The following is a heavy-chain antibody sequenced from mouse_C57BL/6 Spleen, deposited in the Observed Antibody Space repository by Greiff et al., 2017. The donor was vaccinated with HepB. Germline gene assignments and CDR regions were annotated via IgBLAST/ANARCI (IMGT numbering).Heavy chain of an antibody. D-gene: IGHD2-1*01. J-gene: IGHJ3*01. CDR3: TRRNYFWFAY. V-gene: IGHV6-6*01. Sequence: EVQVVESGGGLVQPGGSMKLSCAASGFTFSDAWMDWVRQSPEKGLEWVAEIRNKANNHATYYAESVKGRFTISRDDSKSSVYLQMNSLGAEDTGIYYCTRRNYFWFAYWGQGTLVTVSA. CDR1: GFTFSDAW. CDR2: IRNKANNHAT.